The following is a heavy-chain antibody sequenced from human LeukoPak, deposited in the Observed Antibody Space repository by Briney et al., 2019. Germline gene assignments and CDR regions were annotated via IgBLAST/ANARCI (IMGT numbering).Heavy chain of an antibody. V-gene: IGHV3-21*01. CDR3: ASNFRYLDV. CDR2: ITFSSDYI. Sequence: PGGSLRLSCSASGFTFGTYNMNWVRQAPGKGLEWVSSITFSSDYIYYADSVKGRFTISRDNAKNSLYLQMNSLRAEDTAVYYCASNFRYLDVWGKGTTVTVSS. J-gene: IGHJ6*04. CDR1: GFTFGTYN. D-gene: IGHD3-9*01.